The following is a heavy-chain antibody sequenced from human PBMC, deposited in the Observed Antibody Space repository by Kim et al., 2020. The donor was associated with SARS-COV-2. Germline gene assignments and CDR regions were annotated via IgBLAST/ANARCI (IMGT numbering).Heavy chain of an antibody. J-gene: IGHJ4*02. D-gene: IGHD6-13*01. CDR3: AXGXNPAAVGRNFYDWDY. CDR2: FSASVGST. Sequence: GGSLRLSCAASGFTFTNYAMTWVRQXPGKXXEXXSTFSASVGSTXYAXSVRGRFTISRDTSKNTLSXQMNGLRVEXTAVYXXAXGXNPAAVGRNFYDWDYXGRGTLVTV. CDR1: GFTFTNYA. V-gene: IGHV3-23*01.